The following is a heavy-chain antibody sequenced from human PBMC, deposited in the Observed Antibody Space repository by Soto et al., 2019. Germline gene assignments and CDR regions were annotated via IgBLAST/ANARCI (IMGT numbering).Heavy chain of an antibody. CDR1: GGTFSSYA. Sequence: QVQLVQSGAEVKKPGSSVKVSCKASGGTFSSYAISWVRQAPGQGLEWMGGIIPIFGTANYAQKFQGRGTINADESTSTAYMELSRLRSEDTAVYYCARYRVVVPAATAFDIWGQGTMVTVSS. V-gene: IGHV1-69*01. CDR3: ARYRVVVPAATAFDI. J-gene: IGHJ3*02. D-gene: IGHD2-2*01. CDR2: IIPIFGTA.